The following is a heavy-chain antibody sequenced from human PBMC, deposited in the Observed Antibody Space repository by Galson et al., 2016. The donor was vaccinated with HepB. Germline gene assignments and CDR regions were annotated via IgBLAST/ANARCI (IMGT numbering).Heavy chain of an antibody. CDR1: GFTFSSYA. D-gene: IGHD1-7*01. CDR3: ARIIKTGTTSHFDY. Sequence: SLRLSCAASGFTFSSYAMYWVRQAPGKGLEWVSYISTSSSPISYRDSVKGRLTISRDNTKNSLYLQLNSLRAEDTAVYYCARIIKTGTTSHFDYWGQGTLVTVSS. J-gene: IGHJ4*02. CDR2: ISTSSSPI. V-gene: IGHV3-21*01.